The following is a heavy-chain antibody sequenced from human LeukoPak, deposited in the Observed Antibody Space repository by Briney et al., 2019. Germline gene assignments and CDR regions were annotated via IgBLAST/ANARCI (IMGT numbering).Heavy chain of an antibody. CDR3: ARDPSSGWYRN. CDR2: IYYSGST. CDR1: GGSISSGDYY. V-gene: IGHV4-30-4*08. Sequence: KTSETLSLTCTVSGGSISSGDYYWSWISQPPGKGLEWIGYIYYSGSTYYNPSLKSRVTISVDTSKNQFSLKLSSVTAADTAVYYCARDPSSGWYRNWGQGTLVTVSS. J-gene: IGHJ4*02. D-gene: IGHD6-19*01.